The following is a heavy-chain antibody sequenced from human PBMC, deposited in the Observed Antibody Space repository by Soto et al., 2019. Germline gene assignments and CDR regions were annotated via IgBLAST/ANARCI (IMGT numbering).Heavy chain of an antibody. Sequence: ASVKVSCKASGYTFTSYYMHWVRQAPGQGLEWMGIINPSGGSTSYAQKFQGRVTMTRDTSTSTVYMELSSLRSEDTAVYYCARAWAYGDYPTHYYYGMDVWGQGTTVTVSS. J-gene: IGHJ6*02. CDR3: ARAWAYGDYPTHYYYGMDV. CDR1: GYTFTSYY. D-gene: IGHD4-17*01. V-gene: IGHV1-46*01. CDR2: INPSGGST.